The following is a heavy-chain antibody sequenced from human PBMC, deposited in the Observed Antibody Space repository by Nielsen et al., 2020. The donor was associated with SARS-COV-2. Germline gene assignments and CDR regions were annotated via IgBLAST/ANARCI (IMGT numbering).Heavy chain of an antibody. V-gene: IGHV3-9*01. CDR1: GFTFDDYA. CDR3: ARSSGLINYFDY. J-gene: IGHJ4*02. D-gene: IGHD3-10*01. CDR2: ISWNSGSI. Sequence: SLKISCAASGFTFDDYAMHWVRQAPGKGLEWVSGISWNSGSIGYADSVKGRFTISRDNAKNSQYLQMNSLRAEDTALYYCARSSGLINYFDYWGQGTLVTVSS.